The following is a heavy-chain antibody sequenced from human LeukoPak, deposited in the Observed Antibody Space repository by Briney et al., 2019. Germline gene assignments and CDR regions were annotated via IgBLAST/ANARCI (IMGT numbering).Heavy chain of an antibody. V-gene: IGHV3-23*01. CDR2: ISGSGGST. CDR3: ARSTVAAATIYFDY. CDR1: GFTFSSYA. D-gene: IGHD6-19*01. Sequence: PGGSLRLSCVVSGFTFSSYAMSWVRQAPGKGLEWVSAISGSGGSTYYADSVKGRFTISRDNSKNTLYLQMNSLIAEDTAVYYCARSTVAAATIYFDYWGQGTLVTVSS. J-gene: IGHJ4*02.